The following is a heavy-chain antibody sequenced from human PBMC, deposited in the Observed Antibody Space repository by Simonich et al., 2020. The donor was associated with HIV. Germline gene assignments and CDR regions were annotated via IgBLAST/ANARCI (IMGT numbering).Heavy chain of an antibody. CDR1: GFTFSSYW. CDR2: INQDGRQK. CDR3: ARGWDGSSSSLDDY. D-gene: IGHD6-6*01. Sequence: EVQLVESGGGLVQPGGSLRLSCAASGFTFSSYWMTWVRQAPGKGLGWVANINQDGRQKYYVDSVKGRFTISRDNAKNLLYLQMDSLRVEDTAVYYCARGWDGSSSSLDDYWGQGTLVTVSS. V-gene: IGHV3-7*01. J-gene: IGHJ4*02.